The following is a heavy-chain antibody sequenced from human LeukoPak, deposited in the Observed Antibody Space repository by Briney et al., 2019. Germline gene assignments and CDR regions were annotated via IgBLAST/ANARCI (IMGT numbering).Heavy chain of an antibody. CDR2: INTDGSSA. J-gene: IGHJ5*02. D-gene: IGHD6-19*01. V-gene: IGHV3-74*01. Sequence: GGSLRLSCAASGFTFSSYWMHWVRQAPGKRLVWASRINTDGSSASYADSVKGRFTISRDNAKNTLYLQMSSLRAEDTAVYYCARGLGIAVAGNWFDPWGQGTLVTVSS. CDR3: ARGLGIAVAGNWFDP. CDR1: GFTFSSYW.